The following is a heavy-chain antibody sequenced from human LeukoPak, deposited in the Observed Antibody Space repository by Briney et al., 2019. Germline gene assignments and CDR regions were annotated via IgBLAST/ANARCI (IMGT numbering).Heavy chain of an antibody. CDR1: GFTFSSYE. CDR2: ISSSGSTI. Sequence: PGVSLRLSCAASGFTFSSYEMNWVRQSPGKGLEWVSYISSSGSTIYYADSVKGRFTISRDNAKNSLYLQMNSLRAEDTAVYYCARVDTLGSSWGQGTLVTVSS. CDR3: ARVDTLGSS. D-gene: IGHD6-13*01. J-gene: IGHJ4*02. V-gene: IGHV3-48*03.